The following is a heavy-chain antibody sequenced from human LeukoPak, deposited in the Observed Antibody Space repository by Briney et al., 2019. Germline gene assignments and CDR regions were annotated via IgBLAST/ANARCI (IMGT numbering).Heavy chain of an antibody. CDR2: ISSSGSTR. Sequence: PGGSLRLPCAASGFTFSSYEMNWVRQAPGKGLEWVSYISSSGSTRYYADSVKGRLTISRDNAKNSLYLQMNSLRAEDTAVYYCARDQVVPAAIYMDVWGKGTTVTISS. CDR3: ARDQVVPAAIYMDV. CDR1: GFTFSSYE. V-gene: IGHV3-48*03. D-gene: IGHD2-2*01. J-gene: IGHJ6*03.